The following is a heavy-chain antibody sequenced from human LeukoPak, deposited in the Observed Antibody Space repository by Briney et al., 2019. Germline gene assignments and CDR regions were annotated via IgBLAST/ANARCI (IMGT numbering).Heavy chain of an antibody. CDR2: IHYSGST. V-gene: IGHV4-39*01. CDR1: GGSISSSSYY. CDR3: ARSPGKLWDYGSGSYPWEV. Sequence: SETLSLTCTVSGGSISSSSYYWGWIRQPPGRGLEWIGSIHYSGSTYYNPSLKSRVTISVDTSKNQFSLKLSSVTAAHTAVYHCARSPGKLWDYGSGSYPWEVWGKGTTVTVSS. D-gene: IGHD3-10*01. J-gene: IGHJ6*04.